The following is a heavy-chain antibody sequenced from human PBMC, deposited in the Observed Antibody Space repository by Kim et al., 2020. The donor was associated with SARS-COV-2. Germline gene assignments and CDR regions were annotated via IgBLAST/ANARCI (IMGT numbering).Heavy chain of an antibody. J-gene: IGHJ4*02. CDR1: GFTFSSYE. D-gene: IGHD2-2*01. V-gene: IGHV3-48*03. CDR2: ISSSGSTI. Sequence: GSLRLSCAASGFTFSSYEMNWVRQAPGKGLEWVSYISSSGSTIYYADSVKGRFTISRDNAKNSLYLQMNSLRAEDTAVYYCARDCSSTSCSRKGFDYWGQGTLVTVSS. CDR3: ARDCSSTSCSRKGFDY.